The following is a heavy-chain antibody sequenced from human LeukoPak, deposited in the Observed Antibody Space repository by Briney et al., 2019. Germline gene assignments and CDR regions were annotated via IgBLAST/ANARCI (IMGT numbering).Heavy chain of an antibody. D-gene: IGHD6-19*01. CDR1: XGSFSGYY. Sequence: PSETLSLTCXXXXGSFSGYYWSWIRQPPGKGLEWIGEINHSGSTNYNPSLKSRVTISVDTSKKQFSLKLSSVTAADTAEYYCARRRGAQWLVRDRTYYFDYWGQGTLVTVSS. V-gene: IGHV4-34*01. J-gene: IGHJ4*02. CDR3: ARRRGAQWLVRDRTYYFDY. CDR2: INHSGST.